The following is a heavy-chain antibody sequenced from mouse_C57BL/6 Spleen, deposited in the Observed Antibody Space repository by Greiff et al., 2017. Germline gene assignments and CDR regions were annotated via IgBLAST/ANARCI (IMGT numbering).Heavy chain of an antibody. CDR3: ARRGVKDYAMDY. CDR1: GYTFTSYW. V-gene: IGHV1-55*01. J-gene: IGHJ4*01. Sequence: QVQLQQPGAELVKPGASVKMSCKASGYTFTSYWITWVKQRPGQGLEWIGDFYPGSGSTNYNEKFKSKATLTVDTSSSKVYMQLSSLTYEDSAVYYCARRGVKDYAMDYWGQGTSVTVSS. CDR2: FYPGSGST.